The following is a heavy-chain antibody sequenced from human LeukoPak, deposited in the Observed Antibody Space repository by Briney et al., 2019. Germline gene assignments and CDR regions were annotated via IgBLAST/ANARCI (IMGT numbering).Heavy chain of an antibody. J-gene: IGHJ4*02. CDR2: INPNSGGT. CDR3: ARDPPHSSGPTSPCFEY. Sequence: ASVKVSCKASGYTFTGYYIHWVRQAPGQGLEWMGWINPNSGGTNYAQKFQGRVTMTTDTSTSTAYMELRSLRSDDTAVYYCARDPPHSSGPTSPCFEYWGQGTLVTVSS. D-gene: IGHD6-19*01. CDR1: GYTFTGYY. V-gene: IGHV1-2*02.